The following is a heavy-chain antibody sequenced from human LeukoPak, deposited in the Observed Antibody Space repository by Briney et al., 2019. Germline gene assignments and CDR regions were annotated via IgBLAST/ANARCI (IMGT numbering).Heavy chain of an antibody. J-gene: IGHJ4*02. CDR2: INEDGTEK. D-gene: IGHD3-10*01. CDR3: ARVRQFASDSSTDY. CDR1: GFVFRSFW. Sequence: GGSLRLSCAASGFVFRSFWMNWVRQAPGKGPEWVANINEDGTEKYYVDSVKGRFTISRDNAKTSLYLQMNSPRAEDTAVYSCARVRQFASDSSTDYWGQGTLVTVSS. V-gene: IGHV3-7*01.